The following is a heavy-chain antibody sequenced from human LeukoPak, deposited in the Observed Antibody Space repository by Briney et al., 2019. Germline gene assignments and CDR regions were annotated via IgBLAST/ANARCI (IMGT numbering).Heavy chain of an antibody. V-gene: IGHV3-11*01. CDR2: ISSSGSTI. CDR3: ARGQRWLVQSYYYYGMDV. J-gene: IGHJ6*02. Sequence: GGSLRLPCAASGFTFSDYYMSWIRQAPGKGLEWVSYISSSGSTIYYADSVKGRFTISRDNAKNSLYLQMNSLRAEDTAVYYCARGQRWLVQSYYYYGMDVWGQGTTVTVSS. CDR1: GFTFSDYY. D-gene: IGHD6-19*01.